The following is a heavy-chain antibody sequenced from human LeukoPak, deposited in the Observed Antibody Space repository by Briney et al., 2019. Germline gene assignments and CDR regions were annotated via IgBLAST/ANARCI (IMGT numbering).Heavy chain of an antibody. Sequence: GGSLRLSCAASGFTFSSYEMNWVRQAPGKGLEWVSYISSSGSTIYYADSVKGRFTISRDNAKNSLYLQMNSLRAEDTAVYYCAELGITMIGGVWGKGTTVTISS. CDR3: AELGITMIGGV. CDR1: GFTFSSYE. V-gene: IGHV3-48*03. D-gene: IGHD3-10*02. J-gene: IGHJ6*04. CDR2: ISSSGSTI.